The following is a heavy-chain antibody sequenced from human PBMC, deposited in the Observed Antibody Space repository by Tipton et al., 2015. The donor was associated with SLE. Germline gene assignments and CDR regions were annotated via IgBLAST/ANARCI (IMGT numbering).Heavy chain of an antibody. CDR1: GGSISSSSYY. D-gene: IGHD2-15*01. Sequence: TLSLTCSVSGGSISSSSYYWGWIRQPPGKGLEWIGSIYYSGTTYYNPSLKSRVTISGDTSKNQFSLKLLSVTAADTALYYCARIREIRWYAMDVWGQGTTVIVSS. CDR3: ARIREIRWYAMDV. CDR2: IYYSGTT. J-gene: IGHJ6*02. V-gene: IGHV4-39*07.